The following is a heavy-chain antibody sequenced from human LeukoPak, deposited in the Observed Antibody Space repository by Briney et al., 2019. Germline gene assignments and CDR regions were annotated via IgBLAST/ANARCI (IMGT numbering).Heavy chain of an antibody. CDR1: AGSVSSYY. J-gene: IGHJ4*02. V-gene: IGHV4-4*07. CDR3: ARQTGSGLFTLP. D-gene: IGHD3/OR15-3a*01. CDR2: ICSDDGST. Sequence: SETLSLTCTVSAGSVSSYYWSWLRQPAGKGLEWIGRICSDDGSTDYNPSLKSRVNMSVDTSKNQFSLRLTSVTAADTAVYYCARQTGSGLFTLPGGQGTLVTVSS.